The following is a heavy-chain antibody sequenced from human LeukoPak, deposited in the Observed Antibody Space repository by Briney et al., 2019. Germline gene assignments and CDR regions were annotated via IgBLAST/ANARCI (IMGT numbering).Heavy chain of an antibody. CDR2: ISYDGSNK. V-gene: IGHV3-30-3*01. CDR3: AKDYLGLPHDAFDI. D-gene: IGHD5-18*01. J-gene: IGHJ3*02. CDR1: GFTFSSYA. Sequence: PGGSLRLSCSASGFTFSSYAMHWVRQAPGKGLEWVAVISYDGSNKYYADSVKGRFTISRDNSKNTLYLQMNSLRAEDTAVYYCAKDYLGLPHDAFDIWGQGTMVTVSS.